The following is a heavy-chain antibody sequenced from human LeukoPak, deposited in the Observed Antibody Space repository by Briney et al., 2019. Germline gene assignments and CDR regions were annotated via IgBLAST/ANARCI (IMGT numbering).Heavy chain of an antibody. CDR3: ARGHCSVGTCDVFYFDY. J-gene: IGHJ4*02. D-gene: IGHD2-15*01. CDR1: GYTFTDYF. CDR2: MNPNSGGA. V-gene: IGHV1-2*02. Sequence: ASVKVSCKASGYTFTDYFMHWVRQAPGQGLEWMGWMNPNSGGASSAQKFQGRVTMTRDTSTSTPYMELSRLRSDDSAVYYCARGHCSVGTCDVFYFDYWGQGILVTVSS.